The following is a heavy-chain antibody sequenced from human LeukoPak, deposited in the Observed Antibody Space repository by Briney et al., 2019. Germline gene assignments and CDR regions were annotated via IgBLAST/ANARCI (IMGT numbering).Heavy chain of an antibody. D-gene: IGHD3-16*01. CDR3: ARGGNYGWNWFDP. J-gene: IGHJ5*02. CDR1: GFTFSSYE. CDR2: ISDSGSAI. V-gene: IGHV3-48*03. Sequence: GGSLRLSCAASGFTFSSYEMNWVRQAPGKGLEWVSYISDSGSAIYYADSVKGRFTISRDNAKNSLYLQMNSLRAEDTAAYYCARGGNYGWNWFDPWGQGTLVTVSS.